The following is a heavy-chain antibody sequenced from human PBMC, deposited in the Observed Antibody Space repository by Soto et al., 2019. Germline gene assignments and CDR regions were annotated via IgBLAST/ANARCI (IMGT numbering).Heavy chain of an antibody. CDR2: IIPIFGTA. J-gene: IGHJ5*02. Sequence: SVKVSCKASGGTFSIYAISWVVRSPLQWLEWMGGIIPIFGTANYAQKFQGRVTITADESTSTAYMELSSLRSEDTAVYYCARDTGTSSWYFYVYHWFDPWGQGTLVTVSS. CDR3: ARDTGTSSWYFYVYHWFDP. CDR1: GGTFSIYA. V-gene: IGHV1-69*13. D-gene: IGHD6-13*01.